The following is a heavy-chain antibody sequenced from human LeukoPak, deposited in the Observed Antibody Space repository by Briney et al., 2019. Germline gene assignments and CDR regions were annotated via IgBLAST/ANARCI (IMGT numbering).Heavy chain of an antibody. CDR2: INHSGST. J-gene: IGHJ4*02. CDR1: GGSFSGYY. Sequence: SETLSLTCAVYGGSFSGYYWSWIRQPPGKGLEWIGEINHSGSTNYNPSLKSRVTISVDTSKNQFSLKLSSVTAADTAVYYCARQKDIQGFDYWGQGTLVTVSS. V-gene: IGHV4-34*01. D-gene: IGHD5-12*01. CDR3: ARQKDIQGFDY.